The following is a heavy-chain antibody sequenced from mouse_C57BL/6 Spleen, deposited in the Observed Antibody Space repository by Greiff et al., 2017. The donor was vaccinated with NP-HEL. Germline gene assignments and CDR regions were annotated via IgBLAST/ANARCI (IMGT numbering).Heavy chain of an antibody. J-gene: IGHJ4*01. V-gene: IGHV1-7*01. CDR2: ITPSSGYT. D-gene: IGHD1-1*01. CDR1: GYTFTSYW. Sequence: VQLQQSGAELAKPGASVKLSCKASGYTFTSYWMYWVKQRPGQGLEWIGYITPSSGYTKYNQKFKAQATLTADKSSSTADMHMSSLTYEDSAVYYCARCGSSYDYAMDYSVQGTSVTVSS. CDR3: ARCGSSYDYAMDY.